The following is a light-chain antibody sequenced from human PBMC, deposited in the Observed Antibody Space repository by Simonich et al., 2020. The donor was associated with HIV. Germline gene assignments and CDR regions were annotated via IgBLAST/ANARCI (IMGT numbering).Light chain of an antibody. Sequence: DVVMTQSPLSLPVTPGEPASISDRSSQSLLHSNGYNYMDWYLQKPGQSPQLLLYLGSNRASGVPDRLSGSGSGTDVTLKISRVEAEDVGVYYCMQALQTPITFGQGTRLEIK. CDR3: MQALQTPIT. J-gene: IGKJ5*01. CDR1: QSLLHSNGYNY. V-gene: IGKV2-28*01. CDR2: LGS.